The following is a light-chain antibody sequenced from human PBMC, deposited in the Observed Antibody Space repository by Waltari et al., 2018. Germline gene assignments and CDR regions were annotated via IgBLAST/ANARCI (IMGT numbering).Light chain of an antibody. CDR2: ADS. CDR1: SSDVGSYKL. CDR3: CSYAGSSTVK. Sequence: QSALTQPASVSGSPGQSITISCTGTSSDVGSYKLVSWYQPHPGKAPRLMIYADSNRPSGSSNRFSGSKSGNTASLTISGLQAEDEAAYYCCSYAGSSTVKFGEGTYLTVL. J-gene: IGLJ2*01. V-gene: IGLV2-23*01.